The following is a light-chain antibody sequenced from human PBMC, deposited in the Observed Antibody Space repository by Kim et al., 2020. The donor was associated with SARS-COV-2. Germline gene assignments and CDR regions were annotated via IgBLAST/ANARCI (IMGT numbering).Light chain of an antibody. CDR3: QQYYSTPWT. CDR1: QSVLYSSNNKTY. Sequence: ATINCKSCQSVLYSSNNKTYLAWYLQKPGQPPKLLIYWASTRESGVPDRFSGSGSGTDFTLTTISLQAEDVAVYYCQQYYSTPWTFGQGTKVDIK. J-gene: IGKJ1*01. CDR2: WAS. V-gene: IGKV4-1*01.